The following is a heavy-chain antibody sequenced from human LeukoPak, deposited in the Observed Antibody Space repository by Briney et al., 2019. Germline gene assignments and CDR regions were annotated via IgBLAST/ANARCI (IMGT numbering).Heavy chain of an antibody. CDR3: ARDHCTSAGCYEYYYYGMDV. D-gene: IGHD2-2*01. V-gene: IGHV1-2*02. CDR2: INPNSGGT. CDR1: GYTFTGYY. J-gene: IGHJ6*02. Sequence: ASVNVSCKASGYTFTGYYMHWVRQAPGQGLEWMGWINPNSGGTNYAQNFQDRVTMTRDTSISTAYMELSRLRSDDTAVYYCARDHCTSAGCYEYYYYGMDVWGHGTTVTVSS.